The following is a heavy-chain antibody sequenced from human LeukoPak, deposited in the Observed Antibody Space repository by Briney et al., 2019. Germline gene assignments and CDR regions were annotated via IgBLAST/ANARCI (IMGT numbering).Heavy chain of an antibody. CDR2: IYYSGST. CDR3: ARHGKVAYDILTGSLSWGEYNWFDP. J-gene: IGHJ5*02. CDR1: GGSISSSSYY. D-gene: IGHD3-9*01. Sequence: SETLSLTCTVSGGSISSSSYYWGWIRQPPGKGLEWIGSIYYSGSTYYNPSLKSRVTISVDTSKNQFSLKLSSVTAADTAVYYCARHGKVAYDILTGSLSWGEYNWFDPWGQGTLVTVSS. V-gene: IGHV4-39*01.